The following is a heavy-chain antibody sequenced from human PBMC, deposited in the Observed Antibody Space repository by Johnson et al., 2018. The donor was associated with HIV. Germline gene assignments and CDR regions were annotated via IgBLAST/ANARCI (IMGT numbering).Heavy chain of an antibody. CDR1: GFTFDDYG. CDR3: ARLARADMVTFGGVIVKNGFDI. CDR2: INWNGGDT. V-gene: IGHV3-20*04. Sequence: VHLVESGGGVARPGGSLRLSCAASGFTFDDYGMSWVRQDPGKGLEWVSGINWNGGDTAYAGSVKGRFTISSDTAKSSLYLQMNSLRVEDTAFYYCARLARADMVTFGGVIVKNGFDIWGQGTMVTVSS. J-gene: IGHJ3*02. D-gene: IGHD3-16*02.